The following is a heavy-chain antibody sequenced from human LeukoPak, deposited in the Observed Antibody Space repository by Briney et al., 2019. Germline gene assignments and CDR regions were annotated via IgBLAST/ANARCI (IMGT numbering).Heavy chain of an antibody. J-gene: IGHJ3*02. CDR3: ARSRRGYCSGGSCYFDAFDI. D-gene: IGHD2-15*01. V-gene: IGHV5-51*01. CDR1: GYSFTSYW. Sequence: GVSLKISCKGSGYSFTSYWIGWVRQLPGKGLEWMGIIYPGDSDTRYSPSFQGQVTISADKSISTAYLQWSSLKASDTAMYYCARSRRGYCSGGSCYFDAFDIWGQGTMVTVSS. CDR2: IYPGDSDT.